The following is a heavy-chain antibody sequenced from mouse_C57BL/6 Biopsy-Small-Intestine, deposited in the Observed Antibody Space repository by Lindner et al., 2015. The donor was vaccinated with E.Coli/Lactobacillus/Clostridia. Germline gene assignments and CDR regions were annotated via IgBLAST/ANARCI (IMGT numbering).Heavy chain of an antibody. CDR1: GYTFTNYL. J-gene: IGHJ2*01. CDR3: ARGSPYYYGSSYYFDY. V-gene: IGHV1-63*01. CDR2: IYPGGGYT. Sequence: VQLQESGGELVRPGTSVKMSCRASGYTFTNYLIGWAKQRPGHGLEWIGDIYPGGGYTNYTEKFKGKATLTADKSSSTAYMQFSSLTSEDSAIYYCARGSPYYYGSSYYFDYWGRGTTLIVSS. D-gene: IGHD1-1*01.